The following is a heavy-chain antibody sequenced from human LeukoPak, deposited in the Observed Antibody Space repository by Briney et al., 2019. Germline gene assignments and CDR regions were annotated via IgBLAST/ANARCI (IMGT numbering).Heavy chain of an antibody. CDR3: ARRRGGYGAFDY. V-gene: IGHV4-59*08. J-gene: IGHJ4*02. Sequence: SETLSLTCTVSGGSISSYYWSWIRQPPGKGLEWIGYIYYSGSTNYNPSLKSRVTISVDTSKNQFSLKLSSVTAADTAVYYCARRRGGYGAFDYWGQGTLVTVSS. CDR1: GGSISSYY. CDR2: IYYSGST. D-gene: IGHD5-12*01.